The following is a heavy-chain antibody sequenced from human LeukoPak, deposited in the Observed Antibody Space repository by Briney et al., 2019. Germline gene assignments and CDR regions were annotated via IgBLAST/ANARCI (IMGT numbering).Heavy chain of an antibody. CDR1: GGSFSGYY. D-gene: IGHD3-22*01. CDR2: INHSGST. CDR3: ARTLYVYYYDSSGYSF. V-gene: IGHV4-34*01. Sequence: SETLSLTCAVYGGSFSGYYWSWIRQPPGKGLEWIGEINHSGSTNYNPSLKGRVTISVDTSKNQFSLKLSSVTAADTAVYYCARTLYVYYYDSSGYSFWGQGTLVTVSS. J-gene: IGHJ4*02.